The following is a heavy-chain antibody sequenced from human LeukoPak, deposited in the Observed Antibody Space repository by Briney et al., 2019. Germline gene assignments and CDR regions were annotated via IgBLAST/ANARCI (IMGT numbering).Heavy chain of an antibody. CDR3: ARIADYDFWSGYYFDY. CDR1: GGSISSYY. D-gene: IGHD3-3*01. CDR2: IYYSGGT. J-gene: IGHJ4*02. Sequence: SETLSLTCIVSGGSISSYYWSLIRQPPGKGLEWIGYIYYSGGTNYNPSLKSRVTISVDTSKNQFSLKLSSVTAADTAVYYCARIADYDFWSGYYFDYWGQGTLVTVSS. V-gene: IGHV4-59*01.